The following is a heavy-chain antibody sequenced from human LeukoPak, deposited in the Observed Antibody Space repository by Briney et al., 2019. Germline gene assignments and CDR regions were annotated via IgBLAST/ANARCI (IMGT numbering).Heavy chain of an antibody. J-gene: IGHJ3*02. CDR1: GFTFSSYW. V-gene: IGHV3-74*01. CDR2: INSDGSST. D-gene: IGHD6-19*01. CDR3: ARASQLRSGWYKYSDAFDI. Sequence: PGGSLRLSCAASGFTFSSYWMHWVRQAPGKGLVWVSRINSDGSSTSYADSVKGRFTISRDNAKNSLYLQMNSLRAEDTAVYYCARASQLRSGWYKYSDAFDIWGQGTMVTVSS.